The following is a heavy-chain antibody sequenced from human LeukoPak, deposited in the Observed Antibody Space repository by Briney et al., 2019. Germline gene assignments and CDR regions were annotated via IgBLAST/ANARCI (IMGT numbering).Heavy chain of an antibody. D-gene: IGHD2-21*01. J-gene: IGHJ5*02. CDR3: ARVSGGDWFDP. CDR1: GFTFSSYS. CDR2: IYSGGST. V-gene: IGHV3-53*01. Sequence: GGSLRLSCAASGFTFSSYSMDWVRQAPGKGLEWVSVIYSGGSTYYADSVKGRFTISRDNSKNTLYLQMNSLRAEDTAVYYCARVSGGDWFDPWGQGTLVTVSS.